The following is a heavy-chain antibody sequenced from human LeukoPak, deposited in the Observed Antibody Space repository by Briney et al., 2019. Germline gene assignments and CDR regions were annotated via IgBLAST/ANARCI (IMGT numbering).Heavy chain of an antibody. J-gene: IGHJ6*03. CDR1: GGSISSGGYS. CDR3: ARVYGDYVPDYYMDV. CDR2: IYYSGST. D-gene: IGHD4-17*01. V-gene: IGHV4-30-4*07. Sequence: SETLSLTCAVSGGSISSGGYSWRWIRQPPGKGLEWFGYIYYSGSTYYNPSLKSRVTISVDTSKNQFSLKLSSVTAADTAVYYCARVYGDYVPDYYMDVWGKGTTVTVSS.